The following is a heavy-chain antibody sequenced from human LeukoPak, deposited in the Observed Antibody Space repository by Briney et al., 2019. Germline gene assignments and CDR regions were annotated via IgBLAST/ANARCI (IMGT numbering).Heavy chain of an antibody. CDR1: GFAFSSFA. Sequence: GGSLRLSCAASGFAFSSFAMGWVRQSPGKGLEWLSTINGGGNTTFYADSVKGSFTISRDNSKNTLYLHMDSLRPDDTAIYYCTKELHVAVAVADYYYFYMDVWGRGTAVTVSS. CDR2: INGGGNTT. D-gene: IGHD6-19*01. J-gene: IGHJ6*03. CDR3: TKELHVAVAVADYYYFYMDV. V-gene: IGHV3-23*01.